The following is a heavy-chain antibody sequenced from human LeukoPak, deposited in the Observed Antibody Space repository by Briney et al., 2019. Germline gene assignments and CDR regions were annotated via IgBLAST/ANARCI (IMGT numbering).Heavy chain of an antibody. J-gene: IGHJ6*03. D-gene: IGHD3-3*01. CDR1: GGSISSHY. Sequence: SETLSLTCTVSGGSISSHYWSWIRQPPGKGLEWIGYIYYSGSTNYNPSLKSRVTISVDTSKNRFSLKLSSVTAADTAVYYCARDRFVYDFWSGYPYYYYYYMDVWGKGTTVTVSS. CDR2: IYYSGST. CDR3: ARDRFVYDFWSGYPYYYYYYMDV. V-gene: IGHV4-59*11.